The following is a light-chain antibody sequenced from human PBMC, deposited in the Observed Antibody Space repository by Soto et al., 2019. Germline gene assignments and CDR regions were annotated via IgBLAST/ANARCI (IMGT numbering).Light chain of an antibody. V-gene: IGLV2-14*01. CDR2: EVS. J-gene: IGLJ3*02. CDR1: SSDVGGYNY. Sequence: QSALTQPACVSGSPGQSITISCAGTSSDVGGYNYVSWYQQHPGKAPKLMIYEVSNRPSGVSNRFSGSKSGNTASLTISGLQAEDEADYHCSSYTSSNTPHWVFGGGTKLTVL. CDR3: SSYTSSNTPHWV.